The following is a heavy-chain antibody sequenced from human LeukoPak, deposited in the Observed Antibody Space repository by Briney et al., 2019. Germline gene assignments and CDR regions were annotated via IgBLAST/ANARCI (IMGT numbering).Heavy chain of an antibody. V-gene: IGHV4-34*01. J-gene: IGHJ1*01. D-gene: IGHD1-26*01. CDR2: INHSGST. CDR1: GGSFSGYY. CDR3: ARDVSGSLQH. Sequence: SETLSLTCAVYGGSFSGYYWSWIRQPPGKGLEWIGEINHSGSTNYNPSLKSRVTISVDTSKNQFSLKLSSVTAADTAVYYCARDVSGSLQHWGQGTLVTVSS.